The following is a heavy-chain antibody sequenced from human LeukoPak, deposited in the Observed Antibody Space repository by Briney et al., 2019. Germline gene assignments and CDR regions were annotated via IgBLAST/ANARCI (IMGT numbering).Heavy chain of an antibody. CDR2: ISGSGGST. CDR1: GFTFSSYA. D-gene: IGHD3-10*01. Sequence: GGSLRLSCAASGFTFSSYAMSWVRQAPGTGLEWVSAISGSGGSTYYADSVKGRFTISRDNSKNTLYLQMNSLRAEDTAVYYCAKGRFGELLELSDYWGQGTLVTVSS. V-gene: IGHV3-23*01. J-gene: IGHJ4*02. CDR3: AKGRFGELLELSDY.